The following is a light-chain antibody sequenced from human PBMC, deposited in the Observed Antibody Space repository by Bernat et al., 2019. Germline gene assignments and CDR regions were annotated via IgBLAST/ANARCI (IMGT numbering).Light chain of an antibody. J-gene: IGKJ4*01. Sequence: EIAMTQSPATLSLSPGETATISCRTSQSVSSYLAWYQQKPGQAPRLLIYGASSRATGIPDRFSGSGSGTDFTLTISSLEPEDFAAHYCQETSNLSPLTFGGGTKVEIK. CDR3: QETSNLSPLT. CDR1: QSVSSY. CDR2: GAS. V-gene: IGKV3-11*01.